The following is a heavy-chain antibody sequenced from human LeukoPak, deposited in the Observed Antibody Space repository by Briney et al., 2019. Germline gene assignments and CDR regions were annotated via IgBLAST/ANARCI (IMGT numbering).Heavy chain of an antibody. Sequence: PGGSLRLSCAASGFTFSDYYVSWIRQAPGKGLEWVSYISSSGSTIYYADSVKGRFTISRDNAKNSLYLQMNSLRAEDTAVYYCARENVVVAGTEYYYGMDVWGQGTTVTVSS. V-gene: IGHV3-11*01. CDR2: ISSSGSTI. J-gene: IGHJ6*02. D-gene: IGHD2-15*01. CDR3: ARENVVVAGTEYYYGMDV. CDR1: GFTFSDYY.